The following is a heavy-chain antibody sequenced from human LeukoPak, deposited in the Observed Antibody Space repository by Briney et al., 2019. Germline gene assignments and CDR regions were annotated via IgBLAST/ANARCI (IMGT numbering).Heavy chain of an antibody. CDR1: GGSFSGYY. V-gene: IGHV4-34*01. Sequence: PSETLSLTCAVYGGSFSGYYWSWIRQPPGKGLEWIGSIYYSGSTYYNPSLKSRVTISVDTSKNQFSLKLSSVTAADTAVYYCAREYVTMIERYFDYWGQGTLVTVSS. D-gene: IGHD3-22*01. J-gene: IGHJ4*02. CDR3: AREYVTMIERYFDY. CDR2: IYYSGST.